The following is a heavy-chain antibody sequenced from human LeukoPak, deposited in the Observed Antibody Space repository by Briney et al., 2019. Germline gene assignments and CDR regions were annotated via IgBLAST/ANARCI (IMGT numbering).Heavy chain of an antibody. V-gene: IGHV3-43*01. CDR3: AKESSTSWPYMDV. CDR2: IGGYGGTT. J-gene: IGHJ6*03. Sequence: PGGSLRHSCAASIFTFDDYTMHWVRQSPGKGLECVSLIGGYGGTTFYADAVKGRFTISRDNSKISLDLQMNSLRTEDTALYYCAKESSTSWPYMDVWGKGTTVTVSS. D-gene: IGHD2-2*01. CDR1: IFTFDDYT.